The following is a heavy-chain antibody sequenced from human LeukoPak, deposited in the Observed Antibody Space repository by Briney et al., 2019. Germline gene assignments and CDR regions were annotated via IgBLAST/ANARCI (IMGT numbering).Heavy chain of an antibody. V-gene: IGHV4-34*01. J-gene: IGHJ5*02. CDR3: ARTTYDYNNYGWFDP. D-gene: IGHD4-11*01. CDR2: INHSGST. CDR1: GGSFCGYY. Sequence: PSETLSLTCAVYGGSFCGYYWSWIRRPPGKGLEWIGEINHSGSTNYNPSLKSRVTISVDTSKNQFSLKLSSVTAADTAVFYCARTTYDYNNYGWFDPWGQGTLVTVSS.